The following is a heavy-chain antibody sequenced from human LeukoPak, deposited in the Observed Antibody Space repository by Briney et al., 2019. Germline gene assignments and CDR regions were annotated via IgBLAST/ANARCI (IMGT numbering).Heavy chain of an antibody. V-gene: IGHV3-7*04. CDR3: ARAYGSGSYSLSPDY. Sequence: GGSLRLSCAASGFTFSSYWMSWVRQAPGKGLEWEANIKQDGSEKYYVDSVKGRFTISRDNAKNSLYLQMNSLRAEDTAVYYCARAYGSGSYSLSPDYWGQGTLVTVSS. CDR1: GFTFSSYW. D-gene: IGHD3-10*01. J-gene: IGHJ4*02. CDR2: IKQDGSEK.